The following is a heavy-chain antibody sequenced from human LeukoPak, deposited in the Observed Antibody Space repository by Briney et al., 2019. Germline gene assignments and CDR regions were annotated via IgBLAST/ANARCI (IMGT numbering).Heavy chain of an antibody. CDR3: ATDQSIAGPTTADY. J-gene: IGHJ4*02. Sequence: GGSLRLSCATSGFTFSRIWMHWVRQVPAKGLVWVSRINTDGSNTIYADSVEGRFTISRDNAKSTLYLQMNSLRAEDTAVYFCATDQSIAGPTTADYWGQGTLVTVSS. CDR1: GFTFSRIW. V-gene: IGHV3-74*01. D-gene: IGHD1-26*01. CDR2: INTDGSNT.